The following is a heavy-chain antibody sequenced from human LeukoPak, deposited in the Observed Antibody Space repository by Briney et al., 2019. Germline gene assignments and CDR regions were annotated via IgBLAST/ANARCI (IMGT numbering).Heavy chain of an antibody. V-gene: IGHV3-33*03. CDR1: GFTFSSYG. D-gene: IGHD2-15*01. J-gene: IGHJ5*02. CDR2: IWYDGSNK. Sequence: GGSLRLSCAASGFTFSSYGMHWVRQAPGKGLEWVAVIWYDGSNKYYADSVKGRFTISRDNAKNSLYLQMNSLRAEDTALYYCAKDIGRGYCSGGSCPGWFDPWGQGTLVTVSS. CDR3: AKDIGRGYCSGGSCPGWFDP.